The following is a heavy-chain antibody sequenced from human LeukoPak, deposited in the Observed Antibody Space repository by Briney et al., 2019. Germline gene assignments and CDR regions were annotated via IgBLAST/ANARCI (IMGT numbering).Heavy chain of an antibody. CDR2: ISWNSGSI. CDR3: AKSLFEGGYSYLVDY. J-gene: IGHJ4*02. V-gene: IGHV3-9*01. Sequence: PGGPLRLSCAASGFTFDDYAMHWVRQAPGKGLEWVSGISWNSGSIGYADSVKGRFTISRDNAKNSLYLQMNSLRAEDTALYYCAKSLFEGGYSYLVDYWGQGTLVTVSS. D-gene: IGHD5-18*01. CDR1: GFTFDDYA.